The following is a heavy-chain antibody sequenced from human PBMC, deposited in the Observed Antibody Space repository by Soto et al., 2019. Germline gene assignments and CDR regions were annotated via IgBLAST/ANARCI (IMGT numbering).Heavy chain of an antibody. V-gene: IGHV4-39*01. CDR1: GGAIRSSGYY. Sequence: QLQLQESGPGLVKPSETLSLTCTVSGGAIRSSGYYWGWIRQSPGTGLEWIGSVYDTGSTYYNPCRMSRISVSVERSKNQLSLKLSSVTAADTAVYYCARHGGAVVITARGDVFDIWGQGTMVTVSS. J-gene: IGHJ3*02. CDR2: VYDTGST. D-gene: IGHD2-21*02. CDR3: ARHGGAVVITARGDVFDI.